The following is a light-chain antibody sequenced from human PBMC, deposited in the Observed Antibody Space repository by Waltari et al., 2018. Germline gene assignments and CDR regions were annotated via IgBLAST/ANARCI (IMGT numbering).Light chain of an antibody. CDR2: GAS. CDR3: QQYSNWPRT. Sequence: EIVMTQSPATLSVSPGETATLPCMASQRIANNLAWDQQKPGQAPKVSIYGASTRATTVPARFSGSGSGTEFTLTISSLQSEDFAVYYCQQYSNWPRTFGQGTKVEIK. J-gene: IGKJ1*01. V-gene: IGKV3-15*01. CDR1: QRIANN.